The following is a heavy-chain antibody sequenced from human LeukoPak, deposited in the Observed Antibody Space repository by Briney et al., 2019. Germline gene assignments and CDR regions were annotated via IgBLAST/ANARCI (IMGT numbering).Heavy chain of an antibody. J-gene: IGHJ5*02. Sequence: PSETLSLTCAVYGGSFNDYYWSWIRQPPGQGLEWIEEISHTLRATYNASLKSRVVISVDTSRSQFSLSLNSVTAADTAVYYCAGIRRTYGDFVFPLDPWGQGTLVTVSS. CDR3: AGIRRTYGDFVFPLDP. V-gene: IGHV4-34*01. CDR2: ISHTLRA. CDR1: GGSFNDYY. D-gene: IGHD4-17*01.